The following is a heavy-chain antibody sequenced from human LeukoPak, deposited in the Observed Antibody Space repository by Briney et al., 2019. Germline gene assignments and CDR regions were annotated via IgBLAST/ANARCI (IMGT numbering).Heavy chain of an antibody. V-gene: IGHV3-48*04. CDR3: ARVAITLTGSDAFAI. CDR2: ISSSSSTI. Sequence: GGSLRLSCAASRFTFSSYSMNWVRQAPGKGLEWVSYISSSSSTIYYADSVKGRFTISRDNAKNSLYLQMNSLRAEDTAVYYCARVAITLTGSDAFAIWGQRTMVTVSS. CDR1: RFTFSSYS. D-gene: IGHD1-20*01. J-gene: IGHJ3*02.